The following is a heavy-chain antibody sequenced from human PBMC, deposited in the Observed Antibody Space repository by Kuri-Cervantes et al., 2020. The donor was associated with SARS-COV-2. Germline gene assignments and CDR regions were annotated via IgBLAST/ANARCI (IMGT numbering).Heavy chain of an antibody. V-gene: IGHV3-30*02. CDR3: AKDLIAAAGNDYFYMDV. D-gene: IGHD6-13*01. CDR1: GFTFSHFG. CDR2: IRYDGNYK. Sequence: GESLKISCAASGFTFSHFGMFWVRQAPGKGLEWVAFIRYDGNYKTYADAVKGRFTISRDNSKNTLYLQMDNLRAEDRAVYYCAKDLIAAAGNDYFYMDVWGTGTTVTVSS. J-gene: IGHJ6*03.